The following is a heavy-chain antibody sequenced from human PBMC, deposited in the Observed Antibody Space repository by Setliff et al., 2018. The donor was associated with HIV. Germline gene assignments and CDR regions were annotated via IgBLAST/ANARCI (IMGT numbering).Heavy chain of an antibody. CDR3: ASGGHRLHDY. CDR2: IYYSGGT. D-gene: IGHD1-26*01. J-gene: IGHJ4*02. Sequence: SETLSLTCTVSGDSVTSDSYYWSWIRQPAGKTLEWIGTIYYSGGTYYKSSLKSRLIISLDTSKNQFSLNLRSVTAADTAVYFCASGGHRLHDYWGQGTLVTVSS. CDR1: GDSVTSDSYY. V-gene: IGHV4-61*10.